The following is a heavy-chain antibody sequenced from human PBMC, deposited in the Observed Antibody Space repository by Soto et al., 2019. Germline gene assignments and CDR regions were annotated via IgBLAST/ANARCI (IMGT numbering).Heavy chain of an antibody. V-gene: IGHV4-39*01. CDR3: ARAIGSGSYWYYYYYMDV. CDR1: GGSISSSSYY. J-gene: IGHJ6*03. Sequence: LSLTCTVSGGSISSSSYYWGWIRQPPGKGLEWIGSIYYSGSTYYNPSLKSRVTISVDTSKNQFSLKLSSVTAADTAVYYCARAIGSGSYWYYYYYMDVWGKGTTVTVSS. CDR2: IYYSGST. D-gene: IGHD3-10*01.